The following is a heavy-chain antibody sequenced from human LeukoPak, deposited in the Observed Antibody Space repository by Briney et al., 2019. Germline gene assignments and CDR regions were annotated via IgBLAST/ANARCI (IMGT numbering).Heavy chain of an antibody. J-gene: IGHJ6*02. V-gene: IGHV1-69*06. Sequence: SVKVSCKASGGTFSSYAISWVRQAPGQGLEWMGGIIPIFGTANYAQKFQGRVTITADKSTSTAYMELSSLRSEDTAVYYCARPSADTAMVHYYYYYGMDVWGQGTTVTVSS. CDR3: ARPSADTAMVHYYYYYGMDV. D-gene: IGHD5-18*01. CDR1: GGTFSSYA. CDR2: IIPIFGTA.